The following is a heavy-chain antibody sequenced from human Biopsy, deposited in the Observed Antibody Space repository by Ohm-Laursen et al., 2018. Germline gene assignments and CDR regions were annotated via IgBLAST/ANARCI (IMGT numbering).Heavy chain of an antibody. CDR1: GGSIISYY. Sequence: GTLSLTCSVSGGSIISYYWTWIRQPPGKGLEWIGNVYNGGITNYNPSLKSRVTISQDTSKNQFPLQVNPVTAADTAVYYCARTPRDSFWSGSYKRGLWFDPWGQGTLVTVSS. J-gene: IGHJ5*02. CDR2: VYNGGIT. V-gene: IGHV4-59*01. D-gene: IGHD3-3*01. CDR3: ARTPRDSFWSGSYKRGLWFDP.